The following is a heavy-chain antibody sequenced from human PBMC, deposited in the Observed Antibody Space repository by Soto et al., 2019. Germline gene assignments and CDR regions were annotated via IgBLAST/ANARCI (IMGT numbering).Heavy chain of an antibody. Sequence: GESLKISCKGSGYSFTSYKIAWVRQMLGKGLEWMGIIYPGDSVTRYSPSFQGQVTISADKSTSTAYLQWSSLKASDTAMYYCARHATYYDILSVYYFDYWGQGTLVTVSS. D-gene: IGHD3-9*01. CDR3: ARHATYYDILSVYYFDY. CDR1: GYSFTSYK. J-gene: IGHJ4*02. CDR2: IYPGDSVT. V-gene: IGHV5-51*01.